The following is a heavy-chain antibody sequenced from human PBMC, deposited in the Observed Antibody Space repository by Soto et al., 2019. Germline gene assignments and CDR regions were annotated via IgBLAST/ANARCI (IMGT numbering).Heavy chain of an antibody. J-gene: IGHJ6*02. CDR2: INSDESST. D-gene: IGHD5-12*01. CDR1: GFTFSSYW. Sequence: PGGSLRLSCAASGFTFSSYWMHWVRQAPGKGLVWVSHINSDESSTSYADSVKGRFTISRDNAKNTLYLQMSSLRAEDTAVYYCGRDRLMAEMATKRNYYAMDVWGQGTTVTVSS. V-gene: IGHV3-74*01. CDR3: GRDRLMAEMATKRNYYAMDV.